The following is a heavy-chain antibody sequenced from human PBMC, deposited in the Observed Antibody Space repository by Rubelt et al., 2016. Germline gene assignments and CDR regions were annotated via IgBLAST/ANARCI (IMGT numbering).Heavy chain of an antibody. J-gene: IGHJ4*02. Sequence: QVQLQESGPGLVKPSVTLSLTCTVSGGSISSYYWSWIRQPPGKGLEWIGYIYYSGSTNYNPSLNSRVTISVDTSKNQFSLKLSSVTAADTAVYYCARGYQLPLDYWGQGTLVTVSS. CDR3: ARGYQLPLDY. CDR1: GGSISSYY. V-gene: IGHV4-59*01. CDR2: IYYSGST. D-gene: IGHD2-2*01.